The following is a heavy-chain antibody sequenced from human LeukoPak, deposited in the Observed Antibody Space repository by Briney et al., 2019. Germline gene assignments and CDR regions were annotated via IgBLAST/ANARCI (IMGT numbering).Heavy chain of an antibody. V-gene: IGHV4-39*01. CDR1: GGSISSSTYF. J-gene: IGHJ4*02. CDR2: IYYSGSS. D-gene: IGHD6-19*01. Sequence: SETLSLTCTVSGGSISSSTYFWVWIRQPPGKGLHWIGSIYYSGSSYYNPSLKSRVTISVDTSKSQFSMKLSSVTAADTAVYYCARHMYSGAWYYFDYWGQGALVTVSS. CDR3: ARHMYSGAWYYFDY.